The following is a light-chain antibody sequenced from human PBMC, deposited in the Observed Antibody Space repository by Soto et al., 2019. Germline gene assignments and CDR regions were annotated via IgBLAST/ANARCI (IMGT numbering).Light chain of an antibody. CDR3: QSYDSSLSRV. J-gene: IGLJ1*01. CDR1: SSNIGTSS. V-gene: IGLV1-44*01. CDR2: ATN. Sequence: QSVLTQPHSASGTPGQRVTISCSGSSSNIGTSSVHWFQQLPGTAPKLLIYATNQRPSGVPDRFSGSKSGSSASLAITGLQAEDEADYYCQSYDSSLSRVFGTGTKVTVL.